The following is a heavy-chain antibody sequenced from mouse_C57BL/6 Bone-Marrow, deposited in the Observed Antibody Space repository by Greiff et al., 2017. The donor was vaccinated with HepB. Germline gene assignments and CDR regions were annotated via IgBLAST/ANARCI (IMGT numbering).Heavy chain of an antibody. V-gene: IGHV14-4*01. J-gene: IGHJ3*01. CDR2: IDPENGDT. CDR3: TTDDRLAWFAY. Sequence: EVKVVESGAELVRPGASVKLSCTASGFNIKDDYMHWVKQRPEQGLEWIGWIDPENGDTEYASKFQGKATITADISSNTAYLQLSSLTSEDTAVYYCTTDDRLAWFAYWGQGTLVTVSA. CDR1: GFNIKDDY. D-gene: IGHD2-3*01.